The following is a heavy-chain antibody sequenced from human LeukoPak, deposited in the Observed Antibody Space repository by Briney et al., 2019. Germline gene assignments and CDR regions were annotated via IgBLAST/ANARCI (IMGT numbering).Heavy chain of an antibody. CDR1: GGSISGSSYY. J-gene: IGHJ4*02. D-gene: IGHD3-3*01. V-gene: IGHV4-39*01. Sequence: SETLSLTCAVSGGSISGSSYYWGWIRQPPGKGLEWIGSIYYSGSTYYNPSLKSRVTISVDTSKNQFSLKLSSVTAADTAVYYCARVAYDFWSGYYIFDYWGQGTLVTVSS. CDR2: IYYSGST. CDR3: ARVAYDFWSGYYIFDY.